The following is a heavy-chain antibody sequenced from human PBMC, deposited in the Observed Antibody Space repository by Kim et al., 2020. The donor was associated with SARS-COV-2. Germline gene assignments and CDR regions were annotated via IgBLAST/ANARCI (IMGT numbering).Heavy chain of an antibody. D-gene: IGHD2-15*01. CDR1: GGSISSGGYY. CDR3: ASGYCSGGSCYSPLGVGFDP. Sequence: SETLSLTCTVSGGSISSGGYYWSWIRQHPGKGLEWIGYIYYSGSTYYNPPLKSRVTISVDTSKNQFSLKLSSVTAADTAVYYCASGYCSGGSCYSPLGVGFDPWGQGTLVTVSS. J-gene: IGHJ5*02. CDR2: IYYSGST. V-gene: IGHV4-31*03.